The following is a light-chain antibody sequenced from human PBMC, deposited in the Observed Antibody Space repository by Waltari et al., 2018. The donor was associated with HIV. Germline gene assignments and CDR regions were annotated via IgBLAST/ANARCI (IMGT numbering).Light chain of an antibody. CDR3: QQYFSSPLT. Sequence: DIVMTQSPDSLALSLGERATINCKSSPTILFPSNSKNYLAWYQQKPGQSPKLLIYWASTRESGVPDRLSGGGSGTNFTLTISSLQTEDVAVYYCQQYFSSPLTFGGGTRVEIK. J-gene: IGKJ4*01. CDR2: WAS. V-gene: IGKV4-1*01. CDR1: PTILFPSNSKNY.